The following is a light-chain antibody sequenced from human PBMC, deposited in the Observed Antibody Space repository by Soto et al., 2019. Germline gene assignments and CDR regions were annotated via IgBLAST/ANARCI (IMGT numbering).Light chain of an antibody. CDR1: QSVSNNY. J-gene: IGKJ2*01. V-gene: IGKV3-20*01. Sequence: EVVLTQYPGTLSLSPGERAPLSCRASQSVSNNYFAWYQQKPGQAPRLLIFGSSDRATGMPDRFSGSGSGTDFTLTISRLEPEDFAVYYYQQYGSSPPYTFGQGTKLEIK. CDR3: QQYGSSPPYT. CDR2: GSS.